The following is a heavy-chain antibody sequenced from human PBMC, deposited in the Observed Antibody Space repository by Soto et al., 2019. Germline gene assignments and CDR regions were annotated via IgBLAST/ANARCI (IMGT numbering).Heavy chain of an antibody. V-gene: IGHV1-18*01. CDR1: GYTFTSYG. J-gene: IGHJ3*02. CDR3: ARGASVAGTGAFDI. Sequence: ASVKVSCTASGYTFTSYGFSWVRQAPGQGLEWMGWISAYNGNTKYAQKLQGRVTMTTDTSTSTAYMELRSLRSDDTAVYYCARGASVAGTGAFDIWGQGTMVTVSS. D-gene: IGHD6-19*01. CDR2: ISAYNGNT.